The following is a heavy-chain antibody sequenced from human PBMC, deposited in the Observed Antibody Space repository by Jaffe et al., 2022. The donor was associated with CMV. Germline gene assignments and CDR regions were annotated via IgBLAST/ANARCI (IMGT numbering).Heavy chain of an antibody. V-gene: IGHV4-34*01. CDR2: INHSGST. D-gene: IGHD5-12*01. CDR1: GGSFSGYY. Sequence: QVQLQQWGAGLLKPSETLSLTCAVYGGSFSGYYWSWIRQPPGKGLEWIGEINHSGSTNYNPSLKSRVTISVDTSKNQFSLKLSSVTAADTAVYYCARGLISGYPPYYYYGMDVWGQGTTVTVSS. CDR3: ARGLISGYPPYYYYGMDV. J-gene: IGHJ6*02.